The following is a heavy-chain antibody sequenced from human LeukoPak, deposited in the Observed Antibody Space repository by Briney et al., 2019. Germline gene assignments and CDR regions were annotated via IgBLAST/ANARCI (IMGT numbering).Heavy chain of an antibody. CDR2: ISSSSNYI. CDR3: ASDEGVSFDY. J-gene: IGHJ4*02. CDR1: GFTFSAYN. V-gene: IGHV3-21*04. Sequence: GGSLRLSCAASGFTFSAYNMNWVRQAPGKGLEWVSSISSSSNYIYYADSLKGRVTISRDNAKNSLYLQMNSLRAEDTAVYYCASDEGVSFDYWGPGTLVTVSS.